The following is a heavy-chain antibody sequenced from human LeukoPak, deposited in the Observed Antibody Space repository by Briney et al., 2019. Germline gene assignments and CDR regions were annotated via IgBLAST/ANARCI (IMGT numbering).Heavy chain of an antibody. D-gene: IGHD3-16*01. CDR3: ARAGMITFGGVPTNYYGMDV. CDR2: INPNSGGT. Sequence: APVKVSCKASGYTFTGYYMHWVRQAPGQGLEWMGWINPNSGGTNYAQKFQGRVTMTRDTSISTAYMELSRLRSDDTAVYYCARAGMITFGGVPTNYYGMDVWGQGTTVTVSS. V-gene: IGHV1-2*02. J-gene: IGHJ6*02. CDR1: GYTFTGYY.